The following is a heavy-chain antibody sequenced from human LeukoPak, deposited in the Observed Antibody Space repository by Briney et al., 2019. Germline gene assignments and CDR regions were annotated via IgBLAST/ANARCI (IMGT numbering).Heavy chain of an antibody. J-gene: IGHJ3*02. CDR2: INPSGGST. V-gene: IGHV1-46*01. CDR3: ASARPPRGAFDI. CDR1: GYTFTSYY. Sequence: GASVKVSCKASGYTFTSYYMHWVRQAPGQGLEWMGIINPSGGSTSYAQKFQGRVTMTRDMSTSTVYMELSSLRSEDTAVYYCASARPPRGAFDIWGQGTMVTVSS.